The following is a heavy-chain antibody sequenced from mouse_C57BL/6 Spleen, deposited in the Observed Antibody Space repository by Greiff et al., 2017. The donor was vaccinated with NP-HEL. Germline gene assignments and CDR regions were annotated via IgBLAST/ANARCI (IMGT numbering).Heavy chain of an antibody. V-gene: IGHV1-53*01. D-gene: IGHD2-5*01. Sequence: QVQLKQPGTELVKPGASVKLSCKASGYTFTSYWMHWVKQRPGQGLEWIGNINPSNGGTNYNEKFKSKATLTVDKSSSTAYMQLSSLTSEDSAVYYCVPSNYDYYAMDYWGQGTSVTVSS. J-gene: IGHJ4*01. CDR1: GYTFTSYW. CDR2: INPSNGGT. CDR3: VPSNYDYYAMDY.